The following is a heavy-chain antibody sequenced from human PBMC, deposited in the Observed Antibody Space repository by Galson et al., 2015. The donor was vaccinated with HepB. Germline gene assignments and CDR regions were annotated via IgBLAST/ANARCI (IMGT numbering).Heavy chain of an antibody. CDR1: GFTFSSYA. CDR3: AKDRGIAVAGTGGVGGY. Sequence: SLRLSCAASGFTFSSYAMSWVRQAPGKGLEWVSAISGSGGSTYYADSVKGRFTISRDNSKNTLYLQMNSLRAEDTAVYYCAKDRGIAVAGTGGVGGYWGQGTLVTVSS. J-gene: IGHJ4*02. V-gene: IGHV3-23*01. D-gene: IGHD6-19*01. CDR2: ISGSGGST.